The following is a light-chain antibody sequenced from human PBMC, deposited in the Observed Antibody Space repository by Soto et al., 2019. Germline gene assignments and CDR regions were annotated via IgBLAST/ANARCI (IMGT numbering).Light chain of an antibody. CDR2: EES. V-gene: IGKV1-9*01. J-gene: IGKJ4*01. CDR1: QAVPNN. CDR3: QQVKTYPRT. Sequence: DIHLTQSPSFLSASVGERVTITCRPSQAVPNNMAWYQQKPGKPPKLLIYEESTLHSGVPSRFSGRKSGTQFTLTIDSLQPEDFATEYCQQVKTYPRTFGGGTKVEIK.